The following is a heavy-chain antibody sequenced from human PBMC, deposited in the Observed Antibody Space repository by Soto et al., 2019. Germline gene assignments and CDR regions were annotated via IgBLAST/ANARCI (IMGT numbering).Heavy chain of an antibody. CDR2: IYYSGST. D-gene: IGHD6-6*01. CDR3: ARVGGLAARTFDY. J-gene: IGHJ4*02. Sequence: SETLSLTCTVSGGSISDFYWSWIRQPPGKGLEWIGYIYYSGSTNYNPSLKSRVTISVDTSKNQFSLNLRSMSPADTAVYYCARVGGLAARTFDYWGPGTLVTV. V-gene: IGHV4-59*01. CDR1: GGSISDFY.